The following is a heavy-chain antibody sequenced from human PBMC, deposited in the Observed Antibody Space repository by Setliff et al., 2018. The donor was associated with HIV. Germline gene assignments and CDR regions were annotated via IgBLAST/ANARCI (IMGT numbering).Heavy chain of an antibody. J-gene: IGHJ4*02. CDR1: GFTFNTYT. CDR2: ITSSSTHI. D-gene: IGHD3-10*01. Sequence: GGSLRLSCAASGFTFNTYTMIWIRQSPGKGLEWVSSITSSSTHIFYADSVKGRFTISRDNAKNSVFLQMNSLTAGDTAIYYCAKKTAAYTSGSWLHYWGQGTLVTVSS. CDR3: AKKTAAYTSGSWLHY. V-gene: IGHV3-21*01.